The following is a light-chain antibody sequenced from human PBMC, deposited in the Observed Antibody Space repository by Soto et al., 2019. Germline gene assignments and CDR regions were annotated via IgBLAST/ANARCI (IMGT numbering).Light chain of an antibody. CDR2: DAS. V-gene: IGKV3-11*01. Sequence: EIVLTQFPATLSLCPGERATLSCRASQSISRYLTWYQQKPGQAPRLLIYDASNRATGIPARFSGSGSGTDFTLTISSLEPEDFAVYYCQQRSNWPRTFGQGTKVDIK. J-gene: IGKJ1*01. CDR3: QQRSNWPRT. CDR1: QSISRY.